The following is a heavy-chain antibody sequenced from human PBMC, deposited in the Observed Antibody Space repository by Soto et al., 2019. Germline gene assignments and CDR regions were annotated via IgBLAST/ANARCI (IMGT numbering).Heavy chain of an antibody. CDR1: GFTFSSYA. CDR3: ARVRQQWLVSAHYFDC. Sequence: QVQLMESGGAVVQPGRSLRLSCAASGFTFSSYAMHWVRQAPGKGLEWVAIISHDGSSIYYGDSVKGRFTISRDNSKSTLDLQMNSLRSEDTAVYYCARVRQQWLVSAHYFDCWGQGTLVTFSS. J-gene: IGHJ4*02. CDR2: ISHDGSSI. V-gene: IGHV3-30-3*01. D-gene: IGHD6-19*01.